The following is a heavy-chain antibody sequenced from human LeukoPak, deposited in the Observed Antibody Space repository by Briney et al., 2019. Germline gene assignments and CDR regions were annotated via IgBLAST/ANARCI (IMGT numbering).Heavy chain of an antibody. J-gene: IGHJ4*02. D-gene: IGHD5-18*01. CDR3: ARDSRGYSYGHGLDY. V-gene: IGHV3-23*01. Sequence: PGGSLRLSCAASGFPFASYAMSWVRQTPGKGLEWVSLIIGSVASTHYADSVKGRFTISRDNSKNTLYLQMNSLRAEDTAVYYCARDSRGYSYGHGLDYWGQGTLVTVSS. CDR2: IIGSVAST. CDR1: GFPFASYA.